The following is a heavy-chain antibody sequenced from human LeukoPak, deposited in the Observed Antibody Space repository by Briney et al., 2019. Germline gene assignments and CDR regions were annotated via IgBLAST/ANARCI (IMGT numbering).Heavy chain of an antibody. CDR1: GGSISSHY. J-gene: IGHJ4*02. D-gene: IGHD1-26*01. CDR3: AIVGDSGDFDY. V-gene: IGHV4-59*11. CDR2: IYYSGST. Sequence: SETLSLTCTVSGGSISSHYWSWIRQPPGKGLEWIGYIYYSGSTNYNPSLKSRVTISVDTSKNQFSLKLSSVTAADTAVYYCAIVGDSGDFDYWGQGTLATVSS.